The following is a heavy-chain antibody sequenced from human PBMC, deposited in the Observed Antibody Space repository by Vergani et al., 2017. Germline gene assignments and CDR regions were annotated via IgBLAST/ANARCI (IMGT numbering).Heavy chain of an antibody. V-gene: IGHV4-61*02. CDR2: IHTSWST. Sequence: QVQLQESGPGLVKPSQTLSLTCTVSCVSINSHNYYCICIRQPAGKGLEWIGRIHTSWSTNYYPSLKSRVTMSEDTSKNQFSLNLTSVTAADTAVYFCARGSCLGGSCYKPLFDYWGQGILVTVSS. CDR1: CVSINSHNYY. CDR3: ARGSCLGGSCYKPLFDY. J-gene: IGHJ4*02. D-gene: IGHD2-15*01.